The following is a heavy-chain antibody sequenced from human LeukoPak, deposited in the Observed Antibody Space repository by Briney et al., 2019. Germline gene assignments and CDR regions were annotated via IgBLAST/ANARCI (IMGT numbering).Heavy chain of an antibody. CDR3: ARDHRYAFDN. V-gene: IGHV3-48*04. CDR1: GFTFSDYS. Sequence: GGSLRLSCAASGFTFSDYSMNGVRQATGEGLEWVSYVGISSGNTKYADSVKGRFTISGDSAKNSVFLQMNSLRVEDTAVYYCARDHRYAFDNWGQGTLVTVSS. CDR2: VGISSGNT. D-gene: IGHD5-12*01. J-gene: IGHJ4*02.